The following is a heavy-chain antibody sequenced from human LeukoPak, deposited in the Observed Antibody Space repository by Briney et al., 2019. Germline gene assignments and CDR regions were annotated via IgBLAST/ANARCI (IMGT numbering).Heavy chain of an antibody. J-gene: IGHJ4*02. V-gene: IGHV3-74*01. D-gene: IGHD1-26*01. CDR1: GFSFSSYS. CDR2: INSDGSST. Sequence: GGSLRLSCAASGFSFSSYSVNWVRQAPGKGLVWVSRINSDGSSTSYADSVKGRFTISRDNAKNTLYLQMNSLRAEDTAVYYCARGDYSGSYYFDYWGQGTLVTVSS. CDR3: ARGDYSGSYYFDY.